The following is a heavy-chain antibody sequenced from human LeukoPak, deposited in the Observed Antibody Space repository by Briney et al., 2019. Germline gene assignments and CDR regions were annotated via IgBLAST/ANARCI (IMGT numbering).Heavy chain of an antibody. Sequence: SETLSLTCTVSGGSISSSSYYWGWIRQPPGKGLEWIGSIYYSGNTYYNPSLKSRVTISVDTSKNQFSLKLSSVTAADTAVYYCARQPVTTPLYYYYYMDVWGKGTTVTVSS. D-gene: IGHD4-11*01. CDR1: GGSISSSSYY. V-gene: IGHV4-39*01. CDR3: ARQPVTTPLYYYYYMDV. CDR2: IYYSGNT. J-gene: IGHJ6*03.